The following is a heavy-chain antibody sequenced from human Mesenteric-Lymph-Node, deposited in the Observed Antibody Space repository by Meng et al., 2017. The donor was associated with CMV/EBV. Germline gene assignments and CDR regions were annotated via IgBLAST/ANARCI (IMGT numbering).Heavy chain of an antibody. J-gene: IGHJ3*02. D-gene: IGHD3-10*02. CDR2: ISGSGSRM. V-gene: IGHV3-21*01. Sequence: GGSLRPSCAASGFTCSLYAMTWVRQAPGRGLEWISYISGSGSRMFLANSQEGRFTVSRDNAKNSLYLKMNSLRAEDTAVYYCARGDVRDYRLPTDAFDIWGPGTKVTVSS. CDR3: ARGDVRDYRLPTDAFDI. CDR1: GFTCSLYA.